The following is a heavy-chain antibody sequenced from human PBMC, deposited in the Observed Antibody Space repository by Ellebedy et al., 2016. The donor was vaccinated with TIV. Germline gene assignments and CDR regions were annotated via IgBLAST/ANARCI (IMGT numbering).Heavy chain of an antibody. Sequence: SETLSLTCTVSGGSISSYYWSWIRQPPGKGLEWIGYIYYSGSTNYNPSLKSRVTISVDTSKNQFSLKLSSVTAADTAVYYCASARYGGYFPYYYYYGMDVWGQGTTVTVSS. J-gene: IGHJ6*02. D-gene: IGHD5-12*01. V-gene: IGHV4-59*12. CDR3: ASARYGGYFPYYYYYGMDV. CDR1: GGSISSYY. CDR2: IYYSGST.